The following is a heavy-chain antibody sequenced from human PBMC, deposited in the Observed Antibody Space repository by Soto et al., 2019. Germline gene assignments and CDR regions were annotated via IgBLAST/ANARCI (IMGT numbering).Heavy chain of an antibody. CDR1: ELTFSDYI. D-gene: IGHD1-26*01. CDR3: AREWEPDAFDI. J-gene: IGHJ3*02. Sequence: GGSLRLSCAASELTFSDYIMNWVRQAPGKGLEWVSYISSTSSTIYYADSVKGRFTISRDNAKNSLYLQMNSLRAEDTAVYYCAREWEPDAFDIWGQGTMVTVSS. CDR2: ISSTSSTI. V-gene: IGHV3-48*01.